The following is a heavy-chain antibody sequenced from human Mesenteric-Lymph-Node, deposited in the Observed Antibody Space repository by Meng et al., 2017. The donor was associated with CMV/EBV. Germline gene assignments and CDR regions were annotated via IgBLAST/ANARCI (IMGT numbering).Heavy chain of an antibody. CDR1: GFTFNAYA. V-gene: IGHV3-23*01. Sequence: GESLKISCAASGFTFNAYAMNWVRQAPGKGLEWVSLIRASGIDSYYADSVRGRFTVSRDNSKNTLYLQMNSLRAEDTAVYYCARDGIQGCSSPSYYYYGMDVWGQGTTVTVSS. CDR3: ARDGIQGCSSPSYYYYGMDV. J-gene: IGHJ6*02. CDR2: IRASGIDS. D-gene: IGHD6-6*01.